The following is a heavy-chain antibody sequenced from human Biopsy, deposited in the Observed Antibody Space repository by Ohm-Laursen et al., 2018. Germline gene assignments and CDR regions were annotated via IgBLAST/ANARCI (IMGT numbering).Heavy chain of an antibody. CDR3: ARNRVDVVKVTTIGWNFDL. D-gene: IGHD5-12*01. J-gene: IGHJ2*01. CDR2: ISHTGST. V-gene: IGHV4-34*01. Sequence: TLSLTCAVYNVSFSSFYWSWIRQPPGKGLEWIGEISHTGSTNYNPLLKSRVFMSVDTSKDQFSLKLSPLTAADTAIYYCARNRVDVVKVTTIGWNFDLWGRGTLVTVS. CDR1: NVSFSSFY.